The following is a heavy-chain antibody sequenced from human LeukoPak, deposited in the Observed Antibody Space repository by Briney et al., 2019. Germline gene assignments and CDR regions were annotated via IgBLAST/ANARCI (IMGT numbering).Heavy chain of an antibody. D-gene: IGHD2-2*01. J-gene: IGHJ5*02. V-gene: IGHV6-1*01. CDR1: GDSVSSNSAA. CDR3: ARGGSIVVVPAALDWFDP. Sequence: SQTLSLTCAISGDSVSSNSAAWDWIRQSPSRSLEWLGRTYYRSKWYNDYAVSVKSRITINPDTSKNQFSLQLNSVTPEDTAVYYRARGGSIVVVPAALDWFDPWGQGTLVTVSS. CDR2: TYYRSKWYN.